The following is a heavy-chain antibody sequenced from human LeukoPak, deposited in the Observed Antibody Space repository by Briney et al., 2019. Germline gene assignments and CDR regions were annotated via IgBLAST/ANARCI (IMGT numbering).Heavy chain of an antibody. CDR3: ARDKYGDYVIDY. J-gene: IGHJ4*02. Sequence: GGSLRLSCAASGLSFNTYWMTWVRQAPGKGLEWVSSISSSSSYIYYADSVKGRFTISRDNAKNSLYLQMNSLRAEDTAVYYCARDKYGDYVIDYWGQGTLVTVSS. CDR2: ISSSSSYI. CDR1: GLSFNTYW. D-gene: IGHD4-17*01. V-gene: IGHV3-21*01.